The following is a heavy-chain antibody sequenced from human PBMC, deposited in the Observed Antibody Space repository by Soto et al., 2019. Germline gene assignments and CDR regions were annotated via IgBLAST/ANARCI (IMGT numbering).Heavy chain of an antibody. CDR1: GYTFTSYG. D-gene: IGHD6-19*01. CDR3: ARDWEHWLVQSWFVP. Sequence: ASVKGSCKPSGYTFTSYGISWVRQAPGQGLEWMGWISAYNGNTNYAQKLQGRVTMTTDTSTSTAYMELRSLRSDDTAVYYCARDWEHWLVQSWFVPWGQGTLVTVSS. CDR2: ISAYNGNT. V-gene: IGHV1-18*01. J-gene: IGHJ5*02.